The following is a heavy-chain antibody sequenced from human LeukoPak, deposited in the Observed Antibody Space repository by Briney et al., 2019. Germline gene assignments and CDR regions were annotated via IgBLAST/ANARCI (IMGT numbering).Heavy chain of an antibody. D-gene: IGHD6-19*01. CDR1: GFTFSDYY. V-gene: IGHV3-11*05. CDR3: AKGGPGGGWYYFDY. CDR2: ISLSGNYT. Sequence: GGSLRLSCAASGFTFSDYYMSRIRQAPGKGLEWVSYISLSGNYTKYADSVKGRFTISRDNAKNSLFLQMNSLRTEDTAVYYCAKGGPGGGWYYFDYWGQGTLVTVSS. J-gene: IGHJ4*02.